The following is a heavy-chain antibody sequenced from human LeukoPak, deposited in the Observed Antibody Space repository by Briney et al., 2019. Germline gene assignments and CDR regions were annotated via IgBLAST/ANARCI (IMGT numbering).Heavy chain of an antibody. CDR2: IIPIFGTA. CDR3: ARRSGSYLSFLY. J-gene: IGHJ4*02. D-gene: IGHD1-26*01. Sequence: SVTCSCTASGVTFSSYAISWVRPAPGQRLEWMGGIIPIFGTANYAQKFQGRVTITADESTSTAYMELSSLRSEDTAVYYCARRSGSYLSFLYWGQGTLVTVSS. V-gene: IGHV1-69*13. CDR1: GVTFSSYA.